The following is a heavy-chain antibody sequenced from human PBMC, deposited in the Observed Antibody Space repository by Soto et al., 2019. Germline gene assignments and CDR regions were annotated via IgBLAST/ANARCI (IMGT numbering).Heavy chain of an antibody. CDR2: IYYSGST. CDR3: ARSQDYFDY. Sequence: QVQLQESGPGLVKPSETQSLTCTVSGGSISSYYWSWIRQPPGKGLEWIGYIYYSGSTNYNPSLKSRVTISVDTSKNQFSLKLSSVTAADTAVYYCARSQDYFDYWGQGTLVTVSS. V-gene: IGHV4-59*01. J-gene: IGHJ4*02. CDR1: GGSISSYY.